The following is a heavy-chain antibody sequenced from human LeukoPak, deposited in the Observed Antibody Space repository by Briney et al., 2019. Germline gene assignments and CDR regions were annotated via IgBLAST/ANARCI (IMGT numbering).Heavy chain of an antibody. D-gene: IGHD3-10*01. CDR1: GGTFSSYA. V-gene: IGHV1-69*04. J-gene: IGHJ4*02. Sequence: ASVKVSCKASGGTFSSYAISWVRQAPGQGLEWMGRIIPILGIANYAQRFQGRVTITADKSTSTAYMELSSLRSEDTAVYYCARHYYGSGKEPFDYWGQGTLVTVSS. CDR3: ARHYYGSGKEPFDY. CDR2: IIPILGIA.